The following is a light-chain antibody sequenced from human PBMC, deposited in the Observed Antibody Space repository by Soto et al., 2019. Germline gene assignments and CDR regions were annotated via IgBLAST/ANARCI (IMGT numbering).Light chain of an antibody. V-gene: IGKV1-5*03. CDR3: QQYNSYSYT. J-gene: IGKJ2*01. Sequence: DIQMTQSPSTLSASVGDRVTITCRVSQSISSWLAWYQQKPGKAPKLLIYKASSLESGVPSRFSGSGSGTEFTLTISSLQPDDFATYYCQQYNSYSYTFGQGTKLEIK. CDR2: KAS. CDR1: QSISSW.